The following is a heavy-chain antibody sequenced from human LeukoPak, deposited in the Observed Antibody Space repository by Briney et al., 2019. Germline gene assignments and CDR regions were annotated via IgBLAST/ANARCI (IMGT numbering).Heavy chain of an antibody. V-gene: IGHV4-38-2*02. CDR3: ATVKPGIAAAGTRDGYFDL. Sequence: SETLSLTCTVSGYSISSGYYWGWIRQPPGKGLEWIGSIYHSGSTYYNPSLKSRVTISVDTSKNQFSLKLSSVTAADTAVYYCATVKPGIAAAGTRDGYFDLWGRGTLVTVSS. J-gene: IGHJ2*01. CDR1: GYSISSGYY. CDR2: IYHSGST. D-gene: IGHD6-13*01.